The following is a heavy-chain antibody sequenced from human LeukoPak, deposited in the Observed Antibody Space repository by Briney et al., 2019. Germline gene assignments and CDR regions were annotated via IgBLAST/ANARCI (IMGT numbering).Heavy chain of an antibody. J-gene: IGHJ3*02. CDR2: IYPGDSDT. D-gene: IGHD3-22*01. V-gene: IGHV5-51*01. CDR3: ARAYYYDSSGLVTDDAFDI. CDR1: GYSFTSYW. Sequence: GESLKISCKGSGYSFTSYWIGWVRQMPGKGLEWMGVIYPGDSDTRYSPSFQGQVTISADKSISTAYLQWSSLKASDTAMYYCARAYYYDSSGLVTDDAFDIWGQGTMVTVSS.